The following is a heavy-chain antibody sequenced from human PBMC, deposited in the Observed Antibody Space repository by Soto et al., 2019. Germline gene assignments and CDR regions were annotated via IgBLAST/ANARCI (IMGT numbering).Heavy chain of an antibody. J-gene: IGHJ2*01. CDR1: AFTFSSYN. V-gene: IGHV3-48*01. CDR2: ISSTSCTI. D-gene: IGHD2-21*01. CDR3: ARGSNSDPYWYFDL. Sequence: EVQLVESGGGLVQPGGSLRLSCAASAFTFSSYNLNWVRQAPGKGMEWVSYISSTSCTIYYADSVKGRFTISRDNAKNSLYLQMNSLRVEDTAVYYCARGSNSDPYWYFDLWGRGTLVTVSA.